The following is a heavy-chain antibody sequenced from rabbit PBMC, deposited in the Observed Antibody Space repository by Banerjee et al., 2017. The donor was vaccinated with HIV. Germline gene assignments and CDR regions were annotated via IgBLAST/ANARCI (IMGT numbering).Heavy chain of an antibody. CDR1: GFDFSRYYM. CDR3: ARDGFGTGPDYDL. CDR2: IDPVFGNT. D-gene: IGHD7-1*01. V-gene: IGHV1S45*01. Sequence: QEQLKESGGGLVQPGGSLKLSCKASGFDFSRYYMSWVRQAPGKGLEWIGYIDPVFGNTYYASWAKGRSTISKTSSTTVTLQMTSLTAADTATYFCARDGFGTGPDYDLWGPGTLVTVS. J-gene: IGHJ4*01.